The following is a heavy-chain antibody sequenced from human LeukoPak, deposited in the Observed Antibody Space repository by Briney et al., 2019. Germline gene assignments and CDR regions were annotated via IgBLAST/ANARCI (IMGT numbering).Heavy chain of an antibody. CDR2: IYYSGST. V-gene: IGHV4-39*07. CDR3: ARSPGDYVDY. D-gene: IGHD4-17*01. CDR1: GGSISSSSYY. J-gene: IGHJ4*02. Sequence: SETLSLTCTVSGGSISSSSYYWGWIRQPPGKGLEWIGSIYYSGSTYYNPSLKSRVTISVDRSKNQFSLKLSSVTAADTAVYYCARSPGDYVDYWGQGTLVTVSS.